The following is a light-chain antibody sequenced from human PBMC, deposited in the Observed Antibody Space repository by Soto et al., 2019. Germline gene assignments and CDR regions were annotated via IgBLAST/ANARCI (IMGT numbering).Light chain of an antibody. CDR3: QHSLNWPPS. CDR2: DAS. Sequence: EIFLTQSPDTLSLSPGERATLSCRASQSVTNYIAWYQQRPGQAPRLLIYDASNRATGVPARFSGSGSGTDFTITIRDLEPADFGLYYCQHSLNWPPSFGQGTKVEIK. J-gene: IGKJ1*01. CDR1: QSVTNY. V-gene: IGKV3-11*01.